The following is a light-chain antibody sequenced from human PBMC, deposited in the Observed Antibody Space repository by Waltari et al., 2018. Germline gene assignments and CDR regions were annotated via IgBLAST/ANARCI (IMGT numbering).Light chain of an antibody. Sequence: SYVVTQPPSVPVAPGQTARITCGGNNIGGTSVHWYQQKPGQAPVLVVYDDSDRPSGVPVRFSGSNSGNTATLTINSVEAGDEAAYYCQVWDTTTDPRVFGGGTKLTVL. CDR2: DDS. J-gene: IGLJ2*01. V-gene: IGLV3-21*02. CDR3: QVWDTTTDPRV. CDR1: NIGGTS.